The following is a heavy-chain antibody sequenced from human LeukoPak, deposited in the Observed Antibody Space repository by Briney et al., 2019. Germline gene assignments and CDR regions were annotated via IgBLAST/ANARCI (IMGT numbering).Heavy chain of an antibody. CDR1: GFTFSNYA. D-gene: IGHD6-13*01. J-gene: IGHJ4*02. V-gene: IGHV3-64*01. Sequence: GGSLRLSCAASGFTFSNYAMHWVRQAPGKGLEYVSGISSNGGSTFYANSVKGRFTISRDNSKNTLYLQMGSLRAEDMAVYYCAREVDSTSWYGVNHFDYWGQGTLVTVSS. CDR3: AREVDSTSWYGVNHFDY. CDR2: ISSNGGST.